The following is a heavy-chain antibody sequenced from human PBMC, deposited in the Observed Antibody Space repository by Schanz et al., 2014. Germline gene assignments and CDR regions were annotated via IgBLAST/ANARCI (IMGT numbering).Heavy chain of an antibody. Sequence: VQLVESGGGVVQPGGSLRLSCAASGFTFSSYSMSWVRQAPGKGLEWVGRIENNANGATTDYAAPVKGRFTVSRDDSRNTLYLQMNTLRTDDTALYYCTTFNNRDALYIWGQGTMVSVSS. CDR2: IENNANGATT. CDR1: GFTFSSYS. V-gene: IGHV3-15*04. CDR3: TTFNNRDALYI. J-gene: IGHJ3*02. D-gene: IGHD1-20*01.